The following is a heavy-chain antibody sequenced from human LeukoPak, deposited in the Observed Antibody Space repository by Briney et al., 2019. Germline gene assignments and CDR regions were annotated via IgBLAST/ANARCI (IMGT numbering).Heavy chain of an antibody. CDR1: GFTFSSYW. CDR2: IKEDGNEI. CDR3: AREGSGRYVGTGAQS. V-gene: IGHV3-7*01. Sequence: PGGSLRLSCEASGFTFSSYWMSWVRQAPGKGLEWVANIKEDGNEIHYVDSVKGRFTVSRDNAKNSVYLQMNSLRAEDTSVYYCAREGSGRYVGTGAQSWGQGTLVTVSS. D-gene: IGHD6-19*01. J-gene: IGHJ5*02.